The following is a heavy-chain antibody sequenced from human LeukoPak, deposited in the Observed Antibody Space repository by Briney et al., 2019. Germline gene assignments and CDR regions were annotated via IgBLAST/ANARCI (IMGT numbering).Heavy chain of an antibody. CDR1: GGSVSNGNYY. D-gene: IGHD3-10*01. CDR2: IYYTGST. CDR3: ARSQNYYGSGDY. V-gene: IGHV4-61*01. J-gene: IGHJ4*02. Sequence: SETLSLTCTVSGGSVSNGNYYWSWLRQPPGKALEWIGYIYYTGSTNHNPSLEGRVTISVDTSKNQFSVKLSSVTAADTAVYYCARSQNYYGSGDYWSQGTLVTVSS.